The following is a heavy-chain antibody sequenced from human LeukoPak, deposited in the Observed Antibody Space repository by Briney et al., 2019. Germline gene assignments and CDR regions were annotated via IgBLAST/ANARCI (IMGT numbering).Heavy chain of an antibody. CDR1: GGTFSSYA. V-gene: IGHV1-69*05. J-gene: IGHJ4*02. CDR3: ARDSTAMVTY. CDR2: IIPIFGTA. D-gene: IGHD5-18*01. Sequence: SVKVSCKASGGTFSSYAISWVRQAPGRGLEWMGGIIPIFGTANYAQKFQGRVTMTRDTSTSTVYMELSSLRSEDTAVYYCARDSTAMVTYWGQGTLVTVSS.